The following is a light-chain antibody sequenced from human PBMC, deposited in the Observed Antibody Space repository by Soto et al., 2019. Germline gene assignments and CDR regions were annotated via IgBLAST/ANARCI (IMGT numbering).Light chain of an antibody. CDR1: RSDFGSYNL. CDR3: SSYTSNSVI. CDR2: DVN. J-gene: IGLJ2*01. Sequence: QSVLTQPASVSGSPGQSITISCTGTRSDFGSYNLVSWYQQHQGKAPKLIIYDVNNRPSGVSNRFSSSKSGNPASLTISGIQAEDEADYYCSSYTSNSVIFGGGTKVTVL. V-gene: IGLV2-14*02.